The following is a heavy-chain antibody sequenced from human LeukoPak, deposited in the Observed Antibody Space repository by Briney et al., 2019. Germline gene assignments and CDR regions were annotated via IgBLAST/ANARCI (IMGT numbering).Heavy chain of an antibody. J-gene: IGHJ5*02. Sequence: GGSLRLSCAASGFTFSSYAMSWVRQAPGKGLEWVSAISGSGGSTYYADSVKGRFTISRDNSKNTLYLQMNSLRAEDTAVYYCAKNRSPLLHTVAGTSYNWFDPWGQGTLVTVSS. V-gene: IGHV3-23*01. D-gene: IGHD6-19*01. CDR1: GFTFSSYA. CDR3: AKNRSPLLHTVAGTSYNWFDP. CDR2: ISGSGGST.